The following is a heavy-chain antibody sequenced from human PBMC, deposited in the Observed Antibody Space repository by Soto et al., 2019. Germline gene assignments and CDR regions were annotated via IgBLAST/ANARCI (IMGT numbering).Heavy chain of an antibody. Sequence: ETLSLTCAVYGGSFSGYYWSWIRQPPGKGLEWIGEINHSGSTNYNPSLKSRVTISVDTSKNQFSLKLSSVTAADTAVYYCARGRARAAAGTGYWFDPWGQGTLVTVSS. CDR3: ARGRARAAAGTGYWFDP. V-gene: IGHV4-34*01. D-gene: IGHD6-13*01. CDR1: GGSFSGYY. J-gene: IGHJ5*02. CDR2: INHSGST.